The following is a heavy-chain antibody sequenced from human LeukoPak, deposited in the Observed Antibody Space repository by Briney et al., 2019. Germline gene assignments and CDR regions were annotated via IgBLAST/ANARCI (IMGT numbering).Heavy chain of an antibody. CDR1: GFTFDDYG. J-gene: IGHJ6*03. D-gene: IGHD6-6*01. CDR2: INWNGGST. V-gene: IGHV3-20*04. Sequence: GGSLRLSCAASGFTFDDYGMSWVCQAPGKGLEWVSGINWNGGSTGYADSVKGRFTISRDNAKNSLYLQMNSLRAEDTALYYCAREGQLAYYYYYYMDVWGKGTTVTVSS. CDR3: AREGQLAYYYYYYMDV.